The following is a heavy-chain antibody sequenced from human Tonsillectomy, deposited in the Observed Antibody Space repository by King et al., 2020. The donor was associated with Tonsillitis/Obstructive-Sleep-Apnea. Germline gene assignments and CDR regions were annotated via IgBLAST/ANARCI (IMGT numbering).Heavy chain of an antibody. Sequence: VQLVESGGGLVKPGGSLRLSCAASGFTFSNAWMSWVRQAPGKGLEWVGRIKSKTDGGTTDYAAPVKGRFTISRDDSKNTLYLQMNSLKTEDTAVYYCTSYDDWCSCYCDYYYYYMDVWGKGTTVTVSS. V-gene: IGHV3-15*01. D-gene: IGHD3-3*01. CDR3: TSYDDWCSCYCDYYYYYMDV. J-gene: IGHJ6*03. CDR1: GFTFSNAW. CDR2: IKSKTDGGTT.